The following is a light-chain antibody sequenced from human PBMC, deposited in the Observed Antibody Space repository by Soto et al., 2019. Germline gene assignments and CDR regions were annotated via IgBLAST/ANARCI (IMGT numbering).Light chain of an antibody. V-gene: IGKV3-15*01. CDR2: AAS. CDR3: QQYNTWPPIT. J-gene: IGKJ5*01. CDR1: QSITTY. Sequence: VLTQSPATLSLSPGERATLSCRASQSITTYLAWYQHNPGQAPRLLIYAASTRATGIPARFSGSGSGTEFTLTISSLQSEDFAVYYCQQYNTWPPITFGQGTRLEI.